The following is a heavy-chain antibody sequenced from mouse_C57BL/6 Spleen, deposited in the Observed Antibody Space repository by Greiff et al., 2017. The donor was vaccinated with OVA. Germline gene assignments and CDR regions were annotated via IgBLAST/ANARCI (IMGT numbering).Heavy chain of an antibody. Sequence: EVQLQESGGGLVKPGGSLKLSCAASGFTFSDYGMHWVRQAPEKGLEWVAYISSGSSTIYYADTVKGRFTISRDNAKNTLFLQMTSLRSEDTAMYYCARPHYYGREGYAMDYWGQGTSVTVSS. J-gene: IGHJ4*01. CDR1: GFTFSDYG. D-gene: IGHD1-1*01. CDR2: ISSGSSTI. V-gene: IGHV5-17*01. CDR3: ARPHYYGREGYAMDY.